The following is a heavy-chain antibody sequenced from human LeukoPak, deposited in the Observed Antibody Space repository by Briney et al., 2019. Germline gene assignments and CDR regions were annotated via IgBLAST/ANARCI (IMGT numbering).Heavy chain of an antibody. CDR1: GGSIKNYY. J-gene: IGHJ6*03. CDR3: ARAHPYYYYYMDV. CDR2: IYTSGST. V-gene: IGHV4-4*07. Sequence: PSETLSLTCTVSGGSIKNYYWTWIRQPAGKGLEWIGRIYTSGSTNYNPSLKSRVTISVDTSKNQFSLKLSSVTAADTAVYYCARAHPYYYYYMDVWGKGTTVTVSS.